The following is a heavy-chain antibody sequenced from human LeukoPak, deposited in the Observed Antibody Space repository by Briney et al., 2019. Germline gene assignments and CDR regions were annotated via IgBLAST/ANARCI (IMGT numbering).Heavy chain of an antibody. CDR3: ATGQGHGMDV. V-gene: IGHV3-74*01. CDR1: GFTFSSYW. J-gene: IGHJ6*02. Sequence: PGESLRLSCAAPGFTFSSYWMHWVRHAPGKGLVWVSRINSDGSSTSYADSVKGRFTISRDNAKNTLYLQMNSLRAEDTAVYYCATGQGHGMDVWGQGTTVTVSS. CDR2: INSDGSST. D-gene: IGHD1-14*01.